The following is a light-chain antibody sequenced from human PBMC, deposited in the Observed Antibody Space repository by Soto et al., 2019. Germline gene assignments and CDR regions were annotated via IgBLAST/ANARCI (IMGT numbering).Light chain of an antibody. Sequence: IVMTESPDSLAVSLGERATINCKSSQSVLYSSNNNNYLAWYQQKPGQPPKLLIYCASTRESGVRDRFSGSGSGKDFTLTITSLQAEDVEVYYCQKYYTTQFTSDTWAKVDI. CDR1: QSVLYSSNNNNY. CDR2: CAS. CDR3: QKYYTTQFT. J-gene: IGKJ3*01. V-gene: IGKV4-1*01.